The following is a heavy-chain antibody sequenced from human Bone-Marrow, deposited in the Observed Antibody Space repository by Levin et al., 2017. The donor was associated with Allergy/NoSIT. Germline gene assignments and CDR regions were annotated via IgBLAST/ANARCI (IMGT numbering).Heavy chain of an antibody. CDR3: ARLLLTGYYKGWALDI. Sequence: ASVKVSCKASGYTFTANHIHWVRQAPGQGLEWMGIVDPGGAGADYAQKFQGRLTMTRDTSTNTVYMELDSLRSEDTAVYFCARLLLTGYYKGWALDIWGQGTLVTVSS. D-gene: IGHD3-9*01. V-gene: IGHV1-46*01. CDR1: GYTFTANH. CDR2: VDPGGAGA. J-gene: IGHJ3*02.